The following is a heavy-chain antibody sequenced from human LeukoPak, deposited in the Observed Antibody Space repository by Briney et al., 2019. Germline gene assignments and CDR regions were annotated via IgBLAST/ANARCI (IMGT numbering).Heavy chain of an antibody. CDR1: GYTFSGYY. V-gene: IGHV1-2*02. CDR3: ARSGITTIPNFDY. D-gene: IGHD5-12*01. CDR2: INPNSGAT. Sequence: ASVKFSCKASGYTFSGYYIHWVRQAPGQGLEWMGWINPNSGATNNAQKFQGRVTVYRDRSISTVYMDLNKLRSDDTAVYYCARSGITTIPNFDYWGQGSLVTVSS. J-gene: IGHJ4*02.